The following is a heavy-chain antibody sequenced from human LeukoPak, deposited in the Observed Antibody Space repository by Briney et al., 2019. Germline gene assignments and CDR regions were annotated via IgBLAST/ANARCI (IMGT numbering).Heavy chain of an antibody. D-gene: IGHD3-10*01. Sequence: PGGSLRLSCAASGLTFSNYWMHWVRQAPGKGLVWVSYINSDGSSTGYADSVKGRFTISRDNAKNTLYLQMNSLRAEDTAVYCCVQCGSGIPYWGQGTLVTVSS. V-gene: IGHV3-74*01. CDR3: VQCGSGIPY. J-gene: IGHJ4*02. CDR1: GLTFSNYW. CDR2: INSDGSST.